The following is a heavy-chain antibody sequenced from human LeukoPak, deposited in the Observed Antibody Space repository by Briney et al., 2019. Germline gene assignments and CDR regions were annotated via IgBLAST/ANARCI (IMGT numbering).Heavy chain of an antibody. CDR3: ARGGTSGYSSTRHFWGGNYYFDY. Sequence: GGSLRLSCGASGFTFDDYWMSWVRQAPGQGLEWVANINQDGSEKYYLDSAKCRFTISRDNARNSLYLQVNSLGAEDTAVYYCARGGTSGYSSTRHFWGGNYYFDYWGQGSLVTVSS. V-gene: IGHV3-7*01. J-gene: IGHJ4*02. D-gene: IGHD2-2*01. CDR1: GFTFDDYW. CDR2: INQDGSEK.